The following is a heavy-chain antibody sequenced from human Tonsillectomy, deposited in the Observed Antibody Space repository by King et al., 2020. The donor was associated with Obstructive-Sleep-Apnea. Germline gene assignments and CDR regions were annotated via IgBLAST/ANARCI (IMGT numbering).Heavy chain of an antibody. V-gene: IGHV3-13*04. CDR2: IGTAGDT. Sequence: AQLVQSGGGLVQPGGSLRLSCAASGFTFSSYDMHWVRQATGKDLEWVSSIGTAGDTYFPGSVKGRFTISRENAKNSLYLQMNSLRAGDTAVYYCARDLGWGAFDIWGQGTMVTVSS. CDR1: GFTFSSYD. CDR3: ARDLGWGAFDI. J-gene: IGHJ3*02. D-gene: IGHD4-23*01.